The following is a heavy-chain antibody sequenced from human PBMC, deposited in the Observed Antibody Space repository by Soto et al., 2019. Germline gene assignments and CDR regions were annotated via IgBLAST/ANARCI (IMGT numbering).Heavy chain of an antibody. CDR1: GGTFSSYA. CDR3: ARSLTILDPYGY. J-gene: IGHJ4*02. V-gene: IGHV1-69*13. CDR2: IIPIFGTA. D-gene: IGHD3-10*01. Sequence: SVKVSCKASGGTFSSYAISWVRQAPGQGLEWMGGIIPIFGTANYAQKFQGRVTITADESTSTAYMELSSLRSEDTAVYYCARSLTILDPYGYSGQGTLVTVSS.